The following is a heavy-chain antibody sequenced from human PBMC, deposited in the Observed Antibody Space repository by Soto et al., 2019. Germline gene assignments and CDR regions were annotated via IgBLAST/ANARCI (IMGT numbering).Heavy chain of an antibody. V-gene: IGHV3-7*03. CDR1: GFTFSSYW. CDR3: ARGSNWDHAFDI. CDR2: IKQDGSEK. D-gene: IGHD7-27*01. Sequence: GGSLRLSCAASGFTFSSYWMSWVRQAPGKGLEWVDNIKQDGSEKYYVDSVKDRFTISRDTAKNSLYLQRNSLRAEDTAVYYCARGSNWDHAFDIWGQGTMVTVSS. J-gene: IGHJ3*02.